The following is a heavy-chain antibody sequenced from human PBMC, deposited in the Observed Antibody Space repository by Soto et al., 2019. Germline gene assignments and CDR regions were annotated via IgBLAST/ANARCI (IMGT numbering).Heavy chain of an antibody. J-gene: IGHJ6*02. CDR2: IYYSGST. V-gene: IGHV4-30-4*01. CDR1: GGSISSGDYY. D-gene: IGHD2-15*01. CDR3: ATWGYCSGGSCYSGWSPSYYYGMDV. Sequence: QVQLQESGPGLVKPSQTLSLTCTVSGGSISSGDYYWSWIRQPPGKGLEWIGYIYYSGSTYYNPSLKSRVTISVDTSKNQFSLKLSSVTAADTAVYYCATWGYCSGGSCYSGWSPSYYYGMDVWGQGTTVTVSS.